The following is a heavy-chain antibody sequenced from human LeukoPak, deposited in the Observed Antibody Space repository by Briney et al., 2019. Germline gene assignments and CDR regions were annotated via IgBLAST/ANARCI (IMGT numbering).Heavy chain of an antibody. CDR1: GYSFTSYW. D-gene: IGHD4-23*01. J-gene: IGHJ4*02. V-gene: IGHV5-51*01. CDR3: ARHDRGNSVY. Sequence: GEALQISCKVSGYSFTSYWIGWVRQMPGKGLEWRGIIYPGDSGTRYSPSFQGQVTISADKSISTAYLQCISLKTSDTPMYYCARHDRGNSVYWGQGRIVTVSS. CDR2: IYPGDSGT.